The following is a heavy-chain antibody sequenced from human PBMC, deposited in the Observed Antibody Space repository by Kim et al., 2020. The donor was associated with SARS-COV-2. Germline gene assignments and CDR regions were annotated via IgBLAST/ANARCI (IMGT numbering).Heavy chain of an antibody. CDR3: AKDPPSVYCSSRTGREFDC. CDR1: GFTFSSYA. Sequence: GGSLRLSCAASGFTFSSYAMSWVRQAPGKGLEWVSAISGSGGSTYYADSVKGRFTISRDNSKNTLYLQMNSLRAEDTAVYYCAKDPPSVYCSSRTGREFDCWGQGTLVTVSS. V-gene: IGHV3-23*01. D-gene: IGHD6-13*01. J-gene: IGHJ4*02. CDR2: ISGSGGST.